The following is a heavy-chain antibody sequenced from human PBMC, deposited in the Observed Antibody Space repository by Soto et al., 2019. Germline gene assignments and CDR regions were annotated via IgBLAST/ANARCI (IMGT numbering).Heavy chain of an antibody. Sequence: QVQLQQWGAGLLKPSETLSLTCAVYGGSFSGYYWSWIRQPPGKGLEWIGEINHSGSTNYNPSLKSRVTISVDKSTNHFSLKLSSVTAADTAVYYCARGRAARRAPRNWFDPWGQGTLVTVSS. CDR2: INHSGST. V-gene: IGHV4-34*01. CDR1: GGSFSGYY. CDR3: ARGRAARRAPRNWFDP. D-gene: IGHD6-25*01. J-gene: IGHJ5*02.